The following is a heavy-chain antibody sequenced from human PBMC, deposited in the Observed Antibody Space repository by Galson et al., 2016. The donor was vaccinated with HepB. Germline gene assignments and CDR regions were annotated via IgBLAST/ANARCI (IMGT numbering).Heavy chain of an antibody. Sequence: SVKVSCKASGGTFGTYAISWVRQAPGQGLDWMGGIIPIYGTTHYAQKFQGRVTMTADESTNTAYMELSSLRSEDTAVYYCAREREGAAGDYYYGMDVWGQGTPVTVSS. CDR3: AREREGAAGDYYYGMDV. CDR2: IIPIYGTT. J-gene: IGHJ6*02. V-gene: IGHV1-69*13. CDR1: GGTFGTYA. D-gene: IGHD1-26*01.